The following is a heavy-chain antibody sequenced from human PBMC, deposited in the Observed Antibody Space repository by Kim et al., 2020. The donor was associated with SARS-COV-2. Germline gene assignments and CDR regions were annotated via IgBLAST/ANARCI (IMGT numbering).Heavy chain of an antibody. D-gene: IGHD3-3*01. J-gene: IGHJ4*02. CDR3: ARDRISGDVFWEFDS. CDR1: GFNFNSFA. Sequence: GGSLRLSCAASGFNFNSFAMSWVRHAPGKGLEWVSGIFRTTGTYYADSVKGRFTISRDVARNTAYLQMNSLSAEDTAVYYCARDRISGDVFWEFDSWGQGTQVTVSS. V-gene: IGHV3-23*01. CDR2: IFRTTGT.